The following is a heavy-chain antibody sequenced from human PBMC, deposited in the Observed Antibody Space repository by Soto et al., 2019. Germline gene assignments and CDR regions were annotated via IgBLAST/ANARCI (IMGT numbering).Heavy chain of an antibody. D-gene: IGHD6-13*01. J-gene: IGHJ5*02. V-gene: IGHV1-3*01. CDR3: ARVEAAAGTGWFDP. CDR2: INAGNGNT. Sequence: QVQLVQSGAEVKKPGASVKVSCKASGYTFTSCAMHWVRQAPGQRLEWMGWINAGNGNTKYSQKFQGRVTITRDTSASTAYMELSSLRSEDTAVYYCARVEAAAGTGWFDPWGQGTLVTVSS. CDR1: GYTFTSCA.